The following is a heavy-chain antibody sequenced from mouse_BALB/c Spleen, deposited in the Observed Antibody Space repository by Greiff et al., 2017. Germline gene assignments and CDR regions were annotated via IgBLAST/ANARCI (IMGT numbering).Heavy chain of an antibody. D-gene: IGHD2-10*02. J-gene: IGHJ2*01. CDR2: ISYDGSN. Sequence: EVKLQESGPGLVKPSQSLSLTCSVTGYSITSGYYWNWIRQFPGNKLEWMGYISYDGSNNYNPSLKNRISITRDTSKNQFFLKLNSVTTEDTATYYCAQYGNSFDYWGQGTTLTVSS. CDR3: AQYGNSFDY. V-gene: IGHV3-6*02. CDR1: GYSITSGYY.